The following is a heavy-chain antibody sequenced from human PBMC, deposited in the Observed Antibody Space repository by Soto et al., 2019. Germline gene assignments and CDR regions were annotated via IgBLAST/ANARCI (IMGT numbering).Heavy chain of an antibody. Sequence: GGSLRLSCAASGFTFSNAWMNWVRQAPGKGLEWVGRIKSKTDGVTTDYAAPVKGRFTISRDDSKNTLYLQMNSLKTEDTAVYYCCGLLWFGEFRTYYSYSGMDVWGQGTTVTVSS. V-gene: IGHV3-15*07. D-gene: IGHD3-10*01. CDR3: CGLLWFGEFRTYYSYSGMDV. CDR1: GFTFSNAW. CDR2: IKSKTDGVTT. J-gene: IGHJ6*02.